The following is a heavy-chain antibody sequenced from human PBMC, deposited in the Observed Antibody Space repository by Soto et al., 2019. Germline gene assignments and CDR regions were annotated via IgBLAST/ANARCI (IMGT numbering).Heavy chain of an antibody. J-gene: IGHJ4*02. CDR3: ARDPCTNGVCFFMGIDY. D-gene: IGHD2-8*01. V-gene: IGHV6-1*01. CDR2: TYYRSKWYN. CDR1: GDSVSSNSAA. Sequence: KQSQTLSLTCAISGDSVSSNSAAWNWIRQSPSRGLEWLGRTYYRSKWYNDYAVSVKSRITINPDTSKNQFSLQLNSVTPEDTAVYYCARDPCTNGVCFFMGIDYWGQGTLVTVSS.